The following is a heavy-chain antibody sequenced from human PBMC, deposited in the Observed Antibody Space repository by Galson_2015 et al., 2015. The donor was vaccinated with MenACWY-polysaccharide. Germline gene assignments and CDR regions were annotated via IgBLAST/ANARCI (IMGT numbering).Heavy chain of an antibody. Sequence: SLRLSCAASGFTFSSYAMSWVRQAPGKGLEWVSGISGSGGSTYYADSVKGRFTFSRDNSKNTLYLQMNSLRAEDTAVYYCAKTPRGSYINDAFDIWGQGTMVTVSS. CDR2: ISGSGGST. V-gene: IGHV3-23*01. J-gene: IGHJ3*02. CDR3: AKTPRGSYINDAFDI. D-gene: IGHD1-26*01. CDR1: GFTFSSYA.